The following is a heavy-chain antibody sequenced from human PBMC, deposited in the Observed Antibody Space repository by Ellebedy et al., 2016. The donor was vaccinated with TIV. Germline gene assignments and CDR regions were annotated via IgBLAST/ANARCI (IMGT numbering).Heavy chain of an antibody. CDR1: GYTSTGYY. D-gene: IGHD6-19*01. CDR3: ARGLAVAGTSHY. CDR2: INPNSGGT. Sequence: ASVKVSCKASGYTSTGYYMHWVRQAPGQGLEWMGWINPNSGGTTYAQKFQGRVTMTRDTSISTAYMELSRLRSDDTAVYYCARGLAVAGTSHYWGQGTLVTVSS. V-gene: IGHV1-2*02. J-gene: IGHJ4*02.